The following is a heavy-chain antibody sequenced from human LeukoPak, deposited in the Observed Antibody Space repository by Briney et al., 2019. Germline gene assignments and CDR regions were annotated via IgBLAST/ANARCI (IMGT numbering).Heavy chain of an antibody. Sequence: PSETLSLTCTVSGGSISSYYWSWIRQPAGKGLEWIGRIYTSGSTNYNPSLKSRVTMSEDTSKNQFSLKLSSVTAADTAVYYCARVGYGDYFGYYYYGMDVWGQGTTVTVSS. D-gene: IGHD4-17*01. V-gene: IGHV4-4*07. J-gene: IGHJ6*02. CDR1: GGSISSYY. CDR2: IYTSGST. CDR3: ARVGYGDYFGYYYYGMDV.